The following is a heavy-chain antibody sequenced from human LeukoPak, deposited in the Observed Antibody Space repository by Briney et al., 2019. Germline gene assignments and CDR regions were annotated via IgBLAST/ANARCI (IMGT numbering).Heavy chain of an antibody. CDR2: IDWDDDK. CDR3: AGTYGDYFNY. D-gene: IGHD4-17*01. J-gene: IGHJ4*02. Sequence: SGPTLVNPTQTLTLTCTFSGFSLSTRGMRVSWIRQPPGKALEWLARIDWDDDKFYSTSLKTRLSISKDTSKNQVVLTMTNMDPVDTATYYCAGTYGDYFNYWGQGTLVTVSS. CDR1: GFSLSTRGMR. V-gene: IGHV2-70*04.